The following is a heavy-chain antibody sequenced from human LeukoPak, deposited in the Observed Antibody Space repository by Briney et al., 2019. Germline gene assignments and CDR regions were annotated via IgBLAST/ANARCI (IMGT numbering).Heavy chain of an antibody. CDR2: ISGSGGST. D-gene: IGHD6-19*01. J-gene: IGHJ4*02. CDR3: AKNLAVAGTFFDY. V-gene: IGHV3-23*01. CDR1: GFTFSSYA. Sequence: GGSLRLSCAASGFTFSSYAMSWVRQALGKGLEWVSAISGSGGSTYYADSVKGRFTISRDNSKNTLYLQMNSLRAEDTAVYYCAKNLAVAGTFFDYWGQGTLVTVSS.